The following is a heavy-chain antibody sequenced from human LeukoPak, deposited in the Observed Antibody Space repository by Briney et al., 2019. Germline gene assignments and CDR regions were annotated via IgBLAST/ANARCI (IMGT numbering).Heavy chain of an antibody. CDR3: ARAEDITGTPPGFDY. CDR2: INPSGGST. D-gene: IGHD1-20*01. Sequence: ASVKVSCKASGYTFTSYYMHWVRQAPGQGLEWMGIINPSGGSTSYAQKFQGRVTMTRDTSTSTVYMELSSLRSEDTAVYYCARAEDITGTPPGFDYWGQGTLDTVSS. CDR1: GYTFTSYY. J-gene: IGHJ4*02. V-gene: IGHV1-46*01.